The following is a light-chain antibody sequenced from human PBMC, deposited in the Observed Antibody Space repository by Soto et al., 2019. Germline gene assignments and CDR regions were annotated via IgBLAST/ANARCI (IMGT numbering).Light chain of an antibody. J-gene: IGKJ5*01. V-gene: IGKV1-27*01. CDR1: QDISVY. Sequence: DLQMTQSPSSLSASVGDRVTITCRASQDISVYLAWYQQKPGKVPKLLIYSASTLQSGVPSRFSGRGSGTHFTLTLSSLQPEDVATYYCPESNPAPLTFGQGKRLEI. CDR3: PESNPAPLT. CDR2: SAS.